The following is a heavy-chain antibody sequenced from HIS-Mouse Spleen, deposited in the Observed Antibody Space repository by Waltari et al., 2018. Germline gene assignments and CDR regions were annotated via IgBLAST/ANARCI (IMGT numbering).Heavy chain of an antibody. CDR1: GFTVSSYV. J-gene: IGHJ4*02. Sequence: QVQLVESGGGVVQPGRSLRRSCAASGFTVSSYVMHWVSEAPGKGLEWVAVIWYDGSNKYYADSVKGRFTISRDNSKNTLYLQMNSLRAEDTAVYYCAKGGLMVYAIGDYWGQGTLVTVSS. V-gene: IGHV3-33*06. CDR3: AKGGLMVYAIGDY. D-gene: IGHD2-8*01. CDR2: IWYDGSNK.